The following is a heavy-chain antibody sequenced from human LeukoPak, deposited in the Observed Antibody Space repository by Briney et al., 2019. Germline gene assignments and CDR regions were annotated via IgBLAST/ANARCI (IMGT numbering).Heavy chain of an antibody. CDR2: ISGDTTTI. D-gene: IGHD3-22*01. CDR1: GFTLKSYS. CDR3: ARGGGYDSSGYYYSRPFDY. Sequence: PGGSLRLSCAASGFTLKSYSMNWVRQAPGKGLEWVSYISGDTTTIFYAESLRGRFSISRDNAKNSLYLQMNSLRAEDTAVYYCARGGGYDSSGYYYSRPFDYWGQGTLVTVSS. J-gene: IGHJ4*02. V-gene: IGHV3-48*01.